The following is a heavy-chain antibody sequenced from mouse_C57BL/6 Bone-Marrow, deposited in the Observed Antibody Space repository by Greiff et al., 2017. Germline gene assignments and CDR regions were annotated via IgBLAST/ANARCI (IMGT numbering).Heavy chain of an antibody. D-gene: IGHD1-1*01. Sequence: VKLQQSGAELVRPGASVKLSCKASGYTFTDYYINWVKQRPGQGLEWIARIYPGSGNTYYNEKFKGKATLTAEKSSSTAYMQLSSLTSEDSAVYFCARYGYYGSSSWDYWGQGTSVTVSS. J-gene: IGHJ4*01. V-gene: IGHV1-76*01. CDR1: GYTFTDYY. CDR3: ARYGYYGSSSWDY. CDR2: IYPGSGNT.